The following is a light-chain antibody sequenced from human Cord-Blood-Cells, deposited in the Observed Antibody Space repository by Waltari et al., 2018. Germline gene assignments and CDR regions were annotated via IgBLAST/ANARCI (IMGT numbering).Light chain of an antibody. V-gene: IGKV4-1*01. CDR1: QSVLYSSNNMNY. CDR3: QQYYSTPT. Sequence: DIVMTQSPESLAVSLGARATINCKSSQSVLYSSNNMNYLAWYQQKPGQPPKLLIYLASTRESGVPSRFSGSGSWIEFTLTISSLQAEDVAVYYCQQYYSTPTFGGGTKVEIK. CDR2: LAS. J-gene: IGKJ4*01.